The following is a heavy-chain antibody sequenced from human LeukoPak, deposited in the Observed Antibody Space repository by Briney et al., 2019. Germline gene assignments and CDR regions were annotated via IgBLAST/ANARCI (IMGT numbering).Heavy chain of an antibody. Sequence: GGSLRLSGVASGFSLSGYWMYWVRQAPGKGLMYISRNNGDGSTTNYADVVKGRFTMSRDNVKNTLYLQMNSLRDEDTAVYYCARDPRNVGLAPWGQGTLVTVSS. V-gene: IGHV3-74*01. J-gene: IGHJ5*02. CDR2: NNGDGSTT. CDR3: ARDPRNVGLAP. CDR1: GFSLSGYW. D-gene: IGHD2-15*01.